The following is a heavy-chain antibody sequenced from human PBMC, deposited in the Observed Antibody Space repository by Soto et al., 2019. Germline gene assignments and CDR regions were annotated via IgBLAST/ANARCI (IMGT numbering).Heavy chain of an antibody. CDR2: INPNSGGT. Sequence: ASVKVSCKASGYTFTGYYMHWVRQAPGQGLEWMGWINPNSGGTNYAQKFQGRVTMTRDTSISTAYMELSRLRSDDTAVYYCARVGGYQLLFGEVYYYYGMDVWGQGTTVTVSS. D-gene: IGHD2-2*01. CDR1: GYTFTGYY. CDR3: ARVGGYQLLFGEVYYYYGMDV. J-gene: IGHJ6*02. V-gene: IGHV1-2*02.